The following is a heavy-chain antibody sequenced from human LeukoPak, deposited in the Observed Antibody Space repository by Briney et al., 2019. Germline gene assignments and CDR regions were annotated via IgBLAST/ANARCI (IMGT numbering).Heavy chain of an antibody. V-gene: IGHV3-23*01. Sequence: GGSLRLSCAASGFTFSSYGMSWVRQAPGKGLEWVSAISGSGGSTYYADSVKGRFTISRDNSKNTLYLQMNSLRAEDTAVYYCAKDSGIAVAGTFDYWGQGTLVTVSS. CDR2: ISGSGGST. J-gene: IGHJ4*02. D-gene: IGHD6-19*01. CDR1: GFTFSSYG. CDR3: AKDSGIAVAGTFDY.